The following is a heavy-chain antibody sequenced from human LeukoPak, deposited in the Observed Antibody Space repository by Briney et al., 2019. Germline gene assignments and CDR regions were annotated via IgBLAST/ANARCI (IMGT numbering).Heavy chain of an antibody. D-gene: IGHD5-12*01. CDR1: GFTFSSYG. CDR2: ISYDGSNK. Sequence: GRSLRLSCAASGFTFSSYGMHWVRQAPGKGLEWVAVISYDGSNKYYADSVKGRFTISRDNSKNSLYLQMNSLRAEDTALYYCAKDGLYSGYDFSAFDIWGQGTMVTVSS. CDR3: AKDGLYSGYDFSAFDI. J-gene: IGHJ3*02. V-gene: IGHV3-30*18.